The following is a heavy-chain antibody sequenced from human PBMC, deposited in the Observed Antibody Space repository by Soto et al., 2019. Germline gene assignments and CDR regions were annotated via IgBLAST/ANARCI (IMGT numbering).Heavy chain of an antibody. CDR2: IRGSGDTT. V-gene: IGHV3-23*01. J-gene: IGHJ4*02. Sequence: EVQLLDSGGGLVQPGGSLRLSCAASGYSFSTYAMSWVRQAPGKGLEWVSAIRGSGDTTYYADSVKGRFTISRDNSRNTVYLQMTSLRSEDTAVYYCAKETLASAYADYWGQGTLVTVS. CDR3: AKETLASAYADY. CDR1: GYSFSTYA. D-gene: IGHD2-2*01.